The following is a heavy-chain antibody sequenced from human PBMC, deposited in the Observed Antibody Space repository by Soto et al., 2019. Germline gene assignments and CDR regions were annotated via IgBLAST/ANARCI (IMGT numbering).Heavy chain of an antibody. V-gene: IGHV3-23*01. D-gene: IGHD2-15*01. Sequence: GGSLRLSCAASGFTFSSYAMSWVRQAPGKGLEWVSAISGSGGSTYYADSVKGRFTISRDNSKNTLYLQMNSLRAEDTAVYYCAKGCSGGSCISFYMDVWGKGTTVTVSS. CDR2: ISGSGGST. CDR3: AKGCSGGSCISFYMDV. J-gene: IGHJ6*03. CDR1: GFTFSSYA.